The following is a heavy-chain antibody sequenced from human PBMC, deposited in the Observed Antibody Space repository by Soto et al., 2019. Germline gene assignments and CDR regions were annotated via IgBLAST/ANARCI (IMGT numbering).Heavy chain of an antibody. J-gene: IGHJ6*02. CDR3: ARHVRDTYYYGMDV. Sequence: SETLSLTXTVSGGSLSSSRSYWGWIRQPPGKGLEWIGTISYSGDTYHNPSLKSRVTISADTSKNQFSLRLSSATVADTALYYCARHVRDTYYYGMDVWGQGTTVTVS. CDR2: ISYSGDT. V-gene: IGHV4-39*01. CDR1: GGSLSSSRSY.